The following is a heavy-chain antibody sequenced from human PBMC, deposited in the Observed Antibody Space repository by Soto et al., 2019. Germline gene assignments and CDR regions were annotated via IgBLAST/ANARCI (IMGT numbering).Heavy chain of an antibody. CDR3: ARGAYYDTGGYYFFF. CDR1: GGIFSRYA. J-gene: IGHJ4*02. CDR2: IVTIFGTP. V-gene: IGHV1-69*01. Sequence: QVQLVQSGAEVKKPGSSVKVSFKASGGIFSRYALSWVRQAPGQGPEWMGGIVTIFGTPNYAHRFQCRVKITADESTSTAYMELSSLRSEDTAVYYCARGAYYDTGGYYFFFWGQGTLVTVSS. D-gene: IGHD3-22*01.